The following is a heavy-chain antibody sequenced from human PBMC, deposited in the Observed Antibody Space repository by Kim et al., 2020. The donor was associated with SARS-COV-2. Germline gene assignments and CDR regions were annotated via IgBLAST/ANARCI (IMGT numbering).Heavy chain of an antibody. CDR1: GYTFTGYY. D-gene: IGHD6-6*01. CDR2: INPNSGGT. V-gene: IGHV1-2*02. Sequence: ASVKVSCKASGYTFTGYYMHWVRQAPGQGLEWMGWINPNSGGTNYAQKFQGRVTMTRDTSISTAYMELSRLRSDDTAVYYCARGLTRSSQEQLVEDNWFDPWGKGTLVTVSS. CDR3: ARGLTRSSQEQLVEDNWFDP. J-gene: IGHJ5*02.